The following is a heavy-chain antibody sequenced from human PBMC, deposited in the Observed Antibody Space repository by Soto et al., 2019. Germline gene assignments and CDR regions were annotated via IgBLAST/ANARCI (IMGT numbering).Heavy chain of an antibody. CDR3: ARADPDASVGY. CDR2: ISYSGST. Sequence: PSETLFLTCTVSGGSMSSYYWTWLRQSPGRGLEWIGYISYSGSTYYNPSLKSRVTISADTSKNQFSLRMNSMIAADTAVYYCARADPDASVGYWGQGTLVTVSS. D-gene: IGHD2-15*01. J-gene: IGHJ4*02. CDR1: GGSMSSYY. V-gene: IGHV4-59*01.